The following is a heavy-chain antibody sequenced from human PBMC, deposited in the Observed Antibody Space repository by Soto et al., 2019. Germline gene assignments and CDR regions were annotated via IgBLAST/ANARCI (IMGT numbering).Heavy chain of an antibody. V-gene: IGHV3-9*01. J-gene: IGHJ4*02. D-gene: IGHD1-26*01. CDR1: GFFFEDYA. CDR3: AKDMRSSQGGSYAAEL. CDR2: ISWNSGNI. Sequence: EVQLVESGGGLVQPGRSLRLSCAASGFFFEDYAMHWVRQAPGKGLEWVSAISWNSGNIGYADSVKGRFTISRDNAKNSLYMQMNSLRTEDTAFYFCAKDMRSSQGGSYAAELWGQGTLVTVSS.